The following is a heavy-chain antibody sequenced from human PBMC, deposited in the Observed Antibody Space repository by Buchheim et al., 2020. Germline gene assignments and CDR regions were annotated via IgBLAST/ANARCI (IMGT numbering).Heavy chain of an antibody. J-gene: IGHJ5*02. CDR2: IRDDGTIT. V-gene: IGHV3-23*01. D-gene: IGHD1-1*01. Sequence: EVQLLESGGGLVQPGGSLRLSCAASGFSFSTYGMTWVRQDPGKGLEWISSIRDDGTITEYADYVKGRFTISRDNSKNMLFLKMNSLTGDDTAVYFCARGSVGSSRRFDPWGQGTL. CDR3: ARGSVGSSRRFDP. CDR1: GFSFSTYG.